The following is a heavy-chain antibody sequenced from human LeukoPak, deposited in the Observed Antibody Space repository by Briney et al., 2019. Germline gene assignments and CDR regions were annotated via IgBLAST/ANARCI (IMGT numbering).Heavy chain of an antibody. CDR2: IYSGGST. D-gene: IGHD3-10*01. V-gene: IGHV3-53*01. J-gene: IGHJ6*03. CDR1: GFTVSSNY. Sequence: GGSLRLSCAASGFTVSSNYMSWVRQAPGKGLEWVSVIYSGGSTYYADSVKGRFTISRDNAKNTLYLQMNSLRAEDTAVYYCARTQYYYGSGSAYYYYMDVWGKGTTVTISS. CDR3: ARTQYYYGSGSAYYYYMDV.